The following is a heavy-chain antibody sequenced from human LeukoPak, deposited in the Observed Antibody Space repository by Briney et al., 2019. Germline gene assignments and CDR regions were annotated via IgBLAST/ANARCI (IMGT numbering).Heavy chain of an antibody. D-gene: IGHD6-13*01. CDR2: IGSSSSCI. CDR1: GFTFKTYS. J-gene: IGHJ4*02. CDR3: ARDPDSSSWYGTQYYFDY. V-gene: IGHV3-21*06. Sequence: GGSLRLSCAASGFTFKTYSMNWVRQAPGKGLEWVSSIGSSSSCIYYADSVKGRFTISRDNAKNSLYLQMNSLRAEDTAVYYCARDPDSSSWYGTQYYFDYWGQGTLVTVSS.